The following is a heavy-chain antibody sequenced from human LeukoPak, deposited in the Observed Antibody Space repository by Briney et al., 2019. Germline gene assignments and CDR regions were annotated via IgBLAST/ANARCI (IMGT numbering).Heavy chain of an antibody. CDR1: GGTFSSYA. CDR3: ATGYSSGWYYSKDY. D-gene: IGHD6-19*01. Sequence: GSSVKVSCKASGGTFSSYAISWARQAPGQGLEWMGGIIPIFGTANYAQKFQGRVTITADESTSTAYMELSSLRSEDTAVYYCATGYSSGWYYSKDYWGQGTLVTVSS. J-gene: IGHJ4*02. V-gene: IGHV1-69*01. CDR2: IIPIFGTA.